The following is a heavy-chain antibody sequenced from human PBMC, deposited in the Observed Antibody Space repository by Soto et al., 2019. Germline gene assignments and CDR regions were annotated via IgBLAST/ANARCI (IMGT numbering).Heavy chain of an antibody. J-gene: IGHJ4*02. V-gene: IGHV3-33*01. CDR1: GFTFSSYG. D-gene: IGHD3-9*01. Sequence: GGSLRLSCAASGFTFSSYGMHWVRQAPGKGLEWVAVIWYDGSNKYYADSVKGRFTISRDNSKNTLYLQMNSLRAEDTAVYYCASENYDILGSYYFDYWGQGTLVTVSS. CDR3: ASENYDILGSYYFDY. CDR2: IWYDGSNK.